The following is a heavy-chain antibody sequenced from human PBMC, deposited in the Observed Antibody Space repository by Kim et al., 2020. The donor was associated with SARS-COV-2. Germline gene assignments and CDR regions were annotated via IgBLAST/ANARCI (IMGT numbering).Heavy chain of an antibody. CDR1: GYTFSIYS. Sequence: ASVKVSCKASGYTFSIYSMHWVRQAPGQRPEWMGWIIAANDNTKYSQKFQGRVTITRDTSASTTYMELSSLTSEDTAVYYCARIKSGSGSDYASYDLWGQGTLVTVSS. D-gene: IGHD3-10*01. CDR3: ARIKSGSGSDYASYDL. J-gene: IGHJ5*02. V-gene: IGHV1-3*01. CDR2: IIAANDNT.